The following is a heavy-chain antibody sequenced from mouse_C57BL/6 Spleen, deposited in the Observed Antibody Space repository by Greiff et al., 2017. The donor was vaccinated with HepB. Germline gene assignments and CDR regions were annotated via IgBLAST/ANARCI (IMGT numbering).Heavy chain of an antibody. CDR3: ASNWDVGGYWYFDV. D-gene: IGHD4-1*02. J-gene: IGHJ1*03. CDR2: IYPGDGDT. CDR1: GYAFSSSW. V-gene: IGHV1-82*01. Sequence: QVQLQQSGPELVKPGASVKISCKASGYAFSSSWMNWVKQRPGKGLEWIGRIYPGDGDTNYNGKFKGKATLTADKSSSTAYMQLSSLTSEDSAVYFCASNWDVGGYWYFDVWGTRTTVTVSS.